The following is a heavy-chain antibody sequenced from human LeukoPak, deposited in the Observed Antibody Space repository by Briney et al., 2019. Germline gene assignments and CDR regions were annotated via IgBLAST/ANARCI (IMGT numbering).Heavy chain of an antibody. CDR1: GFTFRSYG. Sequence: GRSLRLSCAASGFTFRSYGMHWVRQAPGKGLEWVAVISYDGSNKYYADSVKGRFTISRDNSKNTLYLQMNSLRAEDTAIYYCARDNHDSSGYFYDWFDPWGQGTLVTVSS. V-gene: IGHV3-33*05. CDR2: ISYDGSNK. CDR3: ARDNHDSSGYFYDWFDP. J-gene: IGHJ5*02. D-gene: IGHD3-22*01.